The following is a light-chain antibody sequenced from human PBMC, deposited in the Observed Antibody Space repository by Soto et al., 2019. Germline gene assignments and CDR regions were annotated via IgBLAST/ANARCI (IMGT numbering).Light chain of an antibody. Sequence: DIQMTQSPSSLSASVGGRVTITCQASQDINNYLNWYQQKPGKAPELLIYDASNLQTGVPTRFSGSGSGKHFTFTISSLQPEDIATYFCQQYDFLVTFGQGTRLEIQ. CDR3: QQYDFLVT. CDR1: QDINNY. J-gene: IGKJ5*01. CDR2: DAS. V-gene: IGKV1-33*01.